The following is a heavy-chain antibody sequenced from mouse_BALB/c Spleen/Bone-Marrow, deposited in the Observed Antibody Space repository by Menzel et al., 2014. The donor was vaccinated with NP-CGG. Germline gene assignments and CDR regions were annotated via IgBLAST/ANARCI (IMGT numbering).Heavy chain of an antibody. CDR1: GYTFSSYW. Sequence: VKLQESGAELMEPGASVKISCKATGYTFSSYWIEWVKQRPGHGLEWIGEILPGSGSTNYNEKFKGKATFTADTSSNTAYMQLSSLTSEDSAVYYCAREDGLWYFDVWGAGTTVTVSS. V-gene: IGHV1-9*01. D-gene: IGHD1-1*01. CDR2: ILPGSGST. CDR3: AREDGLWYFDV. J-gene: IGHJ1*01.